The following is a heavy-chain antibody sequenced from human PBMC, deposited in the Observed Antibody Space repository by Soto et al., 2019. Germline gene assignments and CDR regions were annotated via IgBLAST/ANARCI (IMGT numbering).Heavy chain of an antibody. Sequence: QVQLVESGGGVVQPGRSLRLSCAASGFTFSSYGMHWVRQAPGKGLEWVAVIWYDGSNKYYADSVKGRFTISRDNSKNTLYLQMNSLRAEDTAVYYCARDPKYYDFWSGYYSYYYYGMDVWGQGTTVTVSS. CDR2: IWYDGSNK. D-gene: IGHD3-3*01. CDR3: ARDPKYYDFWSGYYSYYYYGMDV. J-gene: IGHJ6*02. V-gene: IGHV3-33*01. CDR1: GFTFSSYG.